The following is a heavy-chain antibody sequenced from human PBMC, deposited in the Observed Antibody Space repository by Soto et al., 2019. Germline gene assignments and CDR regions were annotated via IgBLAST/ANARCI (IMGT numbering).Heavy chain of an antibody. Sequence: GGALRLSCTASGFTFSSYAMSWVRQAPGKGLEWVSAISGSGGSTYYADSVKGRFTISRDNSKNTLYLQMNSLRAEDTAVYYCGILIVVVPVGPMKANFVYWGQGTLVTVSS. CDR3: GILIVVVPVGPMKANFVY. CDR1: GFTFSSYA. J-gene: IGHJ4*02. CDR2: ISGSGGST. D-gene: IGHD2-2*01. V-gene: IGHV3-23*01.